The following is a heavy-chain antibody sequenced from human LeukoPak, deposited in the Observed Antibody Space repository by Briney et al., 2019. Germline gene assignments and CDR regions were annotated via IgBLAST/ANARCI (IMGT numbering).Heavy chain of an antibody. Sequence: GGSLRLSCAASGFTFSSYAMTWVRQAPGKWLEWVSAISGSGTSTYYADSVKGRFTISRDNSKNTLYLQMNSLRAEDTAVYYCAKAVVVVPAATPFDYWGQGTLVTVSS. J-gene: IGHJ4*02. CDR2: ISGSGTST. CDR1: GFTFSSYA. D-gene: IGHD2-2*01. V-gene: IGHV3-23*01. CDR3: AKAVVVVPAATPFDY.